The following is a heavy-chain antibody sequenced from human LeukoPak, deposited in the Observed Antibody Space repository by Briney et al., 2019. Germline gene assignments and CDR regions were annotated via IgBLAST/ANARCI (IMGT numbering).Heavy chain of an antibody. CDR1: GGTFSSYA. Sequence: SVKVSCKASGGTFSSYAISGVRQAPGQGLEWMGGIIPIFGTANYAQKFQGRVTITADKSTSTAYMELSSLRSEDTAVYYCAREEYGSGSYYYYYYYYGMDVWGKGTTVTVSS. J-gene: IGHJ6*04. CDR3: AREEYGSGSYYYYYYYYGMDV. V-gene: IGHV1-69*06. CDR2: IIPIFGTA. D-gene: IGHD3-10*01.